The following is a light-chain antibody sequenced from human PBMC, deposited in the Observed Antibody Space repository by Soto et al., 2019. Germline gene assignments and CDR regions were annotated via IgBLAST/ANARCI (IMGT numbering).Light chain of an antibody. CDR3: QQYNNWPPLA. J-gene: IGKJ2*01. CDR1: QSVSSN. CDR2: GAS. V-gene: IGKV3-15*01. Sequence: EIVMTQSPATLSVSPGERATLSCRASQSVSSNLAWYQQKPGQPPRLLISGASTRATGIPARFSGSGSGTEFTLTISSLQSEDFAVYYCQQYNNWPPLAFGQGTKLEIK.